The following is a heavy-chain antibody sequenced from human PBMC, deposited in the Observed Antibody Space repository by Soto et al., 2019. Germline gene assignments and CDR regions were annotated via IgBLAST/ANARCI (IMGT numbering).Heavy chain of an antibody. J-gene: IGHJ6*04. CDR3: ATDQGYSNSYYYYCMDV. Sequence: ASVKVSCKVSGYTLTELSMHWVRQAPGKGLEWMGGFDPEDGETIYAQKFQGRVTMTEDTSTDTAYMELSILRSEDTAVYYCATDQGYSNSYYYYCMDVWGKGTTVPVSS. V-gene: IGHV1-24*01. CDR1: GYTLTELS. D-gene: IGHD6-13*01. CDR2: FDPEDGET.